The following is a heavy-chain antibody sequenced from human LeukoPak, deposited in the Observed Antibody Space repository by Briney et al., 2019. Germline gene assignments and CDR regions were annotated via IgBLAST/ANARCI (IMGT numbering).Heavy chain of an antibody. CDR1: GFTFSSYA. J-gene: IGHJ4*02. Sequence: GGSLRLSCAASGFTFSSYAMSWVRQAQGKGLEWVSAISGSGGSTYYADSVKGRFTISRDNSKNTLYLQMNSLRAEDTAVYFCRRAKSGGSEYFDYWGQGTLVNVSS. V-gene: IGHV3-23*01. CDR2: ISGSGGST. D-gene: IGHD2-15*01. CDR3: RRAKSGGSEYFDY.